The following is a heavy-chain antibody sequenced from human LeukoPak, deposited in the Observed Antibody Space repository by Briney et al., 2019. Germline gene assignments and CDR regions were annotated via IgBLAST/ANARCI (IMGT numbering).Heavy chain of an antibody. CDR1: GGSISSGSYY. V-gene: IGHV4-61*02. CDR3: ARHECGGSCYPEDY. CDR2: IYTSGST. D-gene: IGHD2-15*01. J-gene: IGHJ4*02. Sequence: SQTLSLTCTVSGGSISSGSYYWSWIRQPAGKGLEWIGRIYTSGSTNYNPSLKSRVTISVDTSKNQLSLKLSSVTAADTAVYYCARHECGGSCYPEDYWGQGTLVTVSS.